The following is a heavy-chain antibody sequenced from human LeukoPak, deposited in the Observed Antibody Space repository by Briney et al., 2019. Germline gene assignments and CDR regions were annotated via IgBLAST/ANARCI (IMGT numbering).Heavy chain of an antibody. Sequence: SETLSLTCTVSGGSISNYYWSWIRQPPGKGLKWIGYIYYSGSTNYNPSLRSRVTISVDTSKNQFSLKLSSVTAADTAVYYCARLGYDFWSGYPEWFDPWGQGTLVTVSS. V-gene: IGHV4-59*08. D-gene: IGHD3-3*01. CDR1: GGSISNYY. CDR3: ARLGYDFWSGYPEWFDP. J-gene: IGHJ5*02. CDR2: IYYSGST.